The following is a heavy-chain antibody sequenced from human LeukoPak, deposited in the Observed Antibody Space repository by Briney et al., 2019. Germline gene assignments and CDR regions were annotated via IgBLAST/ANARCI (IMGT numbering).Heavy chain of an antibody. Sequence: GASVKVSCKASGGTFSSYAISWVRQAPGQGLEWMGRIIPILGIANYAQKFQGRVTITADKSTSTAYMELSSLRSEDTAVYHCAKGTGDTGYYFDYWGQGTLVTVSS. CDR3: AKGTGDTGYYFDY. J-gene: IGHJ4*02. CDR2: IIPILGIA. V-gene: IGHV1-69*04. CDR1: GGTFSSYA. D-gene: IGHD7-27*01.